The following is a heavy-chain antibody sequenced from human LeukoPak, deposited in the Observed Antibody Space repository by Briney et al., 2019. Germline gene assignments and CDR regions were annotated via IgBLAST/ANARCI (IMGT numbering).Heavy chain of an antibody. CDR2: IYSDGSGT. V-gene: IGHV3-74*01. CDR3: ATDRGHAFDI. CDR1: GFTFSSYW. J-gene: IGHJ3*02. D-gene: IGHD3-10*01. Sequence: GGSLRLSCAASGFTFSSYWMHWVRQAPGKGLVWVSRIYSDGSGTSYAESVKGRFTISRDNANDTLFLQMNSLTAEDTAVYYCATDRGHAFDIWGQGAMVTVSS.